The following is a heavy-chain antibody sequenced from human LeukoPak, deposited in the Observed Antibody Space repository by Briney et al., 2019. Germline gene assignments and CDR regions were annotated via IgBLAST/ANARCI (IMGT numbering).Heavy chain of an antibody. J-gene: IGHJ4*02. CDR2: IYPGDSDT. D-gene: IGHD5-18*01. CDR1: GYSFTSYW. Sequence: GESLKISCKGSGYSFTSYWIGWVRQMPGKGLEWMGIIYPGDSDTRYSPSFQGQVTISADKSISTAYLQWSSLKASDTAMYYCARKMSGGYSYGPVGYWGQGTLVTVSS. CDR3: ARKMSGGYSYGPVGY. V-gene: IGHV5-51*01.